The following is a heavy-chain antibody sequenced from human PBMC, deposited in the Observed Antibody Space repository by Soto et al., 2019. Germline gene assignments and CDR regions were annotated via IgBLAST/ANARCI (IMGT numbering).Heavy chain of an antibody. Sequence: SVKVSRKASGCTFSSYAISWVRQAPGQRLEWMGGIIPIFGTANYAQRFQGRVTITADESTSTAYMELSSLRSEDTDVYYCASRTYSSSSTFDYWGQGTLVTVSS. D-gene: IGHD6-6*01. J-gene: IGHJ4*02. CDR2: IIPIFGTA. CDR1: GCTFSSYA. CDR3: ASRTYSSSSTFDY. V-gene: IGHV1-69*13.